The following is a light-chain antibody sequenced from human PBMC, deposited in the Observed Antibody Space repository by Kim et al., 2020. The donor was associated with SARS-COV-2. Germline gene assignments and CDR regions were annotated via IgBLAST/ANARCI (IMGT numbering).Light chain of an antibody. CDR1: KLGDKY. V-gene: IGLV3-1*01. CDR3: QVWDSSPV. CDR2: QDS. Sequence: SYELTQPPSVSVSPGQTASITCSGDKLGDKYACWYQQKPGQSPVMVIYQDSKRPSGIPERFSGSNSGNTATLTISGTQAMDEADYYCQVWDSSPVFGGGTQLTVL. J-gene: IGLJ2*01.